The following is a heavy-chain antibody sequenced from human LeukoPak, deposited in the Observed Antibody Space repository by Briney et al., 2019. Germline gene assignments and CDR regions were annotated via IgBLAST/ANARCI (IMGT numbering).Heavy chain of an antibody. CDR3: ARDRRYYDSSGYYSPGAK. CDR2: ISSSSSYI. J-gene: IGHJ4*02. Sequence: PGGSLRLSCAASGFTFSSYSMNWVRQAPGKGLEWVSSISSSSSYIYYADSVKGRFTISRDNAKNSLYLQMNSLRAEDTAVYYCARDRRYYDSSGYYSPGAKWGQGTLVTVSS. V-gene: IGHV3-21*01. D-gene: IGHD3-22*01. CDR1: GFTFSSYS.